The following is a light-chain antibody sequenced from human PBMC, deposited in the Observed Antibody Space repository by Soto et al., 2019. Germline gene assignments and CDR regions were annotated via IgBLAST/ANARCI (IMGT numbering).Light chain of an antibody. CDR3: SSYAGRSTMI. Sequence: QSVLTQPASVSGSLGQSITISCTGTSSDVGNYDLFSWYQQHPGKVPKLIIYEGSKWPSGVSHRFSGSKSGNTASLTISGLRAEDEADYYCSSYAGRSTMIFGGGTKLTVL. CDR1: SSDVGNYDL. CDR2: EGS. J-gene: IGLJ2*01. V-gene: IGLV2-23*01.